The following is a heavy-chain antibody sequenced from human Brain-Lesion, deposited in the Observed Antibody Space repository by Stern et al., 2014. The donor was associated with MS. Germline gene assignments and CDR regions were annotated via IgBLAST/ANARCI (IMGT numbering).Heavy chain of an antibody. V-gene: IGHV4-4*02. J-gene: IGHJ4*02. CDR2: MYHSGIT. Sequence: QVQLQESGPGLVKPSGTLSLTCAVSGGSISSGNWRSWVRQSPGKRLEWIGEMYHSGITNYTPSLESRVSISIDKSKNQFSLKVYSLTAADTAVYYCASNRGSGSFFDSWGQGSLVTVSS. CDR1: GGSISSGNW. CDR3: ASNRGSGSFFDS. D-gene: IGHD1-26*01.